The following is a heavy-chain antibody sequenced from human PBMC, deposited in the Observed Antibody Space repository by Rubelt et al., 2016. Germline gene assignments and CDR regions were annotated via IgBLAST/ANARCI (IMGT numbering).Heavy chain of an antibody. CDR3: APGTTGD. V-gene: IGHV4-39*07. D-gene: IGHD1-7*01. CDR2: INHSGST. CDR1: GGSISSSSYY. J-gene: IGHJ4*02. Sequence: QLQLQESGPGLVKPSETLSLTCTVSGGSISSSSYYWGWIRQPPGKGLEWIGEINHSGSTNYNPSLNSRVTISVDTSKNQFSLKLSSVTAADTAVYYCAPGTTGDWGQGTLVTVSS.